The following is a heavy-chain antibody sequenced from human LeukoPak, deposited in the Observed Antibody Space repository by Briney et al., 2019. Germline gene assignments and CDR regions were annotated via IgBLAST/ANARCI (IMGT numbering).Heavy chain of an antibody. CDR1: GYTFTSYA. V-gene: IGHV1-3*01. J-gene: IGHJ4*02. CDR3: ARETPDNHCSGGSCYYFDY. CDR2: INAGNGNT. Sequence: ASVKVSCKASGYTFTSYAMHWVRQAHGQRLEWMGWINAGNGNTKYSQKLQGRVTITRDTSASTAYMELSSLRSEDTAVYYCARETPDNHCSGGSCYYFDYWGQGTLVTVSS. D-gene: IGHD2-15*01.